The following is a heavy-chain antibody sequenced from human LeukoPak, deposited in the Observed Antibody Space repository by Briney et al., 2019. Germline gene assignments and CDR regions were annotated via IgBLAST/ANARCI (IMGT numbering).Heavy chain of an antibody. J-gene: IGHJ3*02. CDR2: ISSSSSYI. CDR3: ARTSRNDAFDI. Sequence: SGGSLRLSCAASGFTFSSYTMNWVRQAPGKGLEWVSSISSSSSYIYYSDSVKGRFPISRENAKNSLYLQMNSLRAEDTAVYYCARTSRNDAFDIWGQGTMVTVSS. CDR1: GFTFSSYT. V-gene: IGHV3-21*01.